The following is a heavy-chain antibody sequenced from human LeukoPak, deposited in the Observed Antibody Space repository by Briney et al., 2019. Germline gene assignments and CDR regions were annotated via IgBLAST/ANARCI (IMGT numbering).Heavy chain of an antibody. CDR3: ARVNDYVWGGDAFDI. J-gene: IGHJ3*02. CDR2: IYYSGST. Sequence: SSETLSLTCTVSGDSISSSSCYWGWIRQPPGKGLEWIGSIYYSGSTYYNPSLKSRVTISVDTSKNQFSLKLSSVTAADTAVYYCARVNDYVWGGDAFDIWGQGTMVTVSS. CDR1: GDSISSSSCY. V-gene: IGHV4-39*07. D-gene: IGHD3-16*01.